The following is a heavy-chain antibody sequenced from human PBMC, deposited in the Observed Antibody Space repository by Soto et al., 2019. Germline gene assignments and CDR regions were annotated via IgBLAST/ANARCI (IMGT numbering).Heavy chain of an antibody. J-gene: IGHJ4*02. D-gene: IGHD3-22*01. CDR1: GFTFSRSA. CDR2: IVVASGKT. V-gene: IGHV1-58*01. Sequence: QMHVVQSGPEVKKPGTSVKVSCKGSGFTFSRSAVQWVRQARGQGLEWIGWIVVASGKTDYAQNLQERVNITRDMSTSTAYMELSSLSSEDTAVYYCAATLDWGSYDFGGYPSWGQGTLVTVSS. CDR3: AATLDWGSYDFGGYPS.